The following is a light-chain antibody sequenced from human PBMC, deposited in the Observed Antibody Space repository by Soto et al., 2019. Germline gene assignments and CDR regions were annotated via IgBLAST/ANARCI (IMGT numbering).Light chain of an antibody. V-gene: IGKV3-11*01. J-gene: IGKJ3*01. Sequence: EIVLTQSPATLSLSPGERATLSCRASQSVNSYLAWYQQKPGQAPRLLIYGASNRATGIPARFSGSGSGTDFTLTISSLEPEDFAVYYCQQRSNWPLLFTFGPGTKVDIK. CDR2: GAS. CDR1: QSVNSY. CDR3: QQRSNWPLLFT.